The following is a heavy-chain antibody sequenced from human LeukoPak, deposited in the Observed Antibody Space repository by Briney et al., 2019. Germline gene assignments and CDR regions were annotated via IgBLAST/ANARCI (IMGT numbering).Heavy chain of an antibody. D-gene: IGHD2-15*01. V-gene: IGHV4-39*01. CDR2: IYYSGST. CDR3: ARQRLGYCSGGSCYAPYGMDV. J-gene: IGHJ6*02. Sequence: SETLSLTCTVSGGSISSGGYYWSWIRQPPGKGLEWIGSIYYSGSTYYNPSLKSRVTISVDTSKNQFSLKLSSVTAADTAVYYCARQRLGYCSGGSCYAPYGMDVWGQGTTVTVSS. CDR1: GGSISSGGYY.